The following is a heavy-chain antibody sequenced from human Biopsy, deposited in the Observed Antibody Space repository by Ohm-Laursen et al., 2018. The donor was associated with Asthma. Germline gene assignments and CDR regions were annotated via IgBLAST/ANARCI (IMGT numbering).Heavy chain of an antibody. CDR2: ISYDGSNK. CDR1: GFTFSSYG. V-gene: IGHV3-30*03. J-gene: IGHJ4*02. Sequence: RSLRLSCSASGFTFSSYGMHWVRQAPGKGLEWVAVISYDGSNKYYADSVKGRFTISRDNSKNTLYLQMNSLRAEDTAVYYCASQSSGPDFWSGYYYFDYWDQGTLVTVSS. D-gene: IGHD3-3*01. CDR3: ASQSSGPDFWSGYYYFDY.